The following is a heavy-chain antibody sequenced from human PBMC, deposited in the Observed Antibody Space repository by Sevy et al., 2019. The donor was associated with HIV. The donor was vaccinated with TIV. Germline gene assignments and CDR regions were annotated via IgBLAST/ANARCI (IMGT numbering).Heavy chain of an antibody. CDR3: AGENAWGRGYS. J-gene: IGHJ4*02. CDR2: IYYNGHT. V-gene: IGHV4-59*08. D-gene: IGHD1-26*01. CDR1: GGSITSLY. Sequence: SETLSLTCTVSGGSITSLYWNWIRQPPGKGLEWIANIYYNGHTNYNPSLKGRGTLSLDTSKNQFSLRLSSVTAADTAMYYCAGENAWGRGYSWGQGTLVTVSS.